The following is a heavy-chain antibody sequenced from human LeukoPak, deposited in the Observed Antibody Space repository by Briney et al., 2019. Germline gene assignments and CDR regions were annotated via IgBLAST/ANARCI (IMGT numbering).Heavy chain of an antibody. J-gene: IGHJ3*02. Sequence: ASVKVSCKASGYTFTSYDINWVRQAPGQGLEWMGIINPSGGSTSYAQKFQGRVTMTRDTSTSTVYMELSSLRSEDTAVYYCARGGSGSYYADYDAFDIWGQGTMVTVSS. D-gene: IGHD1-26*01. CDR1: GYTFTSYD. V-gene: IGHV1-46*01. CDR2: INPSGGST. CDR3: ARGGSGSYYADYDAFDI.